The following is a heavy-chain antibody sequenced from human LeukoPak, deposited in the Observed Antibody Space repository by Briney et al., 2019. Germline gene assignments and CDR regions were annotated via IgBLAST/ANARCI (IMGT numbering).Heavy chain of an antibody. J-gene: IGHJ5*02. CDR1: GGSISSYY. CDR2: IYYSGST. Sequence: SETLSLTCTVPGGSISSYYWSWIRQPPGKGLEWIGYIYYSGSTNYNPSLKSRVTISVDTSKNQFSLKLSSVTAADTAVYYCARVALGVDDDRVDPWGQGTLVTVSS. V-gene: IGHV4-59*01. D-gene: IGHD3-3*01. CDR3: ARVALGVDDDRVDP.